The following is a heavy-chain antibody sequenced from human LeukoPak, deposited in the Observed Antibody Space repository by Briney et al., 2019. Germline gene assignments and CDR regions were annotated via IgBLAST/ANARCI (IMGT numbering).Heavy chain of an antibody. J-gene: IGHJ6*02. V-gene: IGHV4-59*08. CDR2: IYYSGST. CDR3: ARANYYYYYGMDV. CDR1: GGSISSYH. Sequence: SVTLSLTCTVSGGSISSYHWSWIRQPPGKGLEWIGYIYYSGSTNYNPSLKSRVTISVDTSKNQFSLKLSSVTAADTAVYYCARANYYYYYGMDVWGQGTTVTVSS.